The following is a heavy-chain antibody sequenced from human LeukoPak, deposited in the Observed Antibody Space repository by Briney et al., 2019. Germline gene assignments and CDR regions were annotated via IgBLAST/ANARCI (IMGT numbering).Heavy chain of an antibody. V-gene: IGHV3-30*02. CDR2: IRYDGSNK. D-gene: IGHD3-10*01. CDR3: AKDQVSYYGSGSHHY. Sequence: GGSLRLSCAASGFTFSSYGMHWVRQAPGKGLEWVAFIRYDGSNKYYADSVKGRFTISRDNSKNTLYLQMDSPRAEDTAVYYCAKDQVSYYGSGSHHYWGQGTLVTVSS. J-gene: IGHJ4*02. CDR1: GFTFSSYG.